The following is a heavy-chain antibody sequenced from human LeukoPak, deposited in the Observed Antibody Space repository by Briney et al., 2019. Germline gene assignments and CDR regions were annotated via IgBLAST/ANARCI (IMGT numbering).Heavy chain of an antibody. J-gene: IGHJ4*02. Sequence: SDTLSLTCTVSGGSISSYYWSWIRQPPGKGLEWIGYIYYSGSTNYNPSLKSRVTISVDTSKNQFSLKLSSVTAADTAVYYCARIRSVGFFFDYWGQGTLVTVSS. CDR2: IYYSGST. CDR1: GGSISSYY. CDR3: ARIRSVGFFFDY. D-gene: IGHD4-17*01. V-gene: IGHV4-59*07.